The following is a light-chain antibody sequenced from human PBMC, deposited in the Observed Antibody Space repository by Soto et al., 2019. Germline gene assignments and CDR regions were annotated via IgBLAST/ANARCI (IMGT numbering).Light chain of an antibody. J-gene: IGKJ1*01. Sequence: DIQMTQSPSTLSGSVGDRVTITCRASQTISSWLAWYQQKPGKAPKLLIYKASTLKSGVPSRFSGSGSGTEFTLTISSLQPDDFATYYCHSYNSYSEAFGQGTKVDIK. CDR2: KAS. CDR3: HSYNSYSEA. CDR1: QTISSW. V-gene: IGKV1-5*03.